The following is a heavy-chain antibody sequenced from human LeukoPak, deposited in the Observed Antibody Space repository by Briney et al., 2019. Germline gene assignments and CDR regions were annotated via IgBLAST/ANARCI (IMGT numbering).Heavy chain of an antibody. CDR3: TRHQYDAFEI. Sequence: GGSLRLSCAASGFTYSSYGMHWVRQAPGKGLEWVAVISYDETNKYYADSVKGRFTISRDNSKNTLYLQMNSLRAEDTAIYYCTRHQYDAFEIWGQGTMVTVSS. CDR2: ISYDETNK. V-gene: IGHV3-30*03. D-gene: IGHD4-11*01. CDR1: GFTYSSYG. J-gene: IGHJ3*02.